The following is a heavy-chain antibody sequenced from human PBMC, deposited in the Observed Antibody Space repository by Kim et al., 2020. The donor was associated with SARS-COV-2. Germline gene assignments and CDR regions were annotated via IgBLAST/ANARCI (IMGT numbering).Heavy chain of an antibody. V-gene: IGHV4-39*01. CDR3: ARRGAVAGNPLFDH. CDR1: GGSFSSSGYY. D-gene: IGHD6-19*01. J-gene: IGHJ5*02. CDR2: ISYSGST. Sequence: SETLSLTCTVSGGSFSSSGYYWTWIRQPPGKGLEWIGSISYSGSTYYSPSLRSRITISVDTSKSQFSLQLSSVTAADTAIYYCARRGAVAGNPLFDHWGQGSLVSVSS.